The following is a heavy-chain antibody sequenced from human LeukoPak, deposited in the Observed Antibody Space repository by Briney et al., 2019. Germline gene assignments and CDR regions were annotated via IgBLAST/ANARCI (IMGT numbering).Heavy chain of an antibody. CDR3: ARVLRDSRGSYGSDY. CDR1: GFTVSPNY. Sequence: GGSLRLSCAASGFTVSPNYMSWVRQAPGKGLEWVSVIYSGGSTHYADSVKGRFTISRDNSKNTLYLQMNNLRPEDTAVYFCARVLRDSRGSYGSDYWGQGTLVTVSS. CDR2: IYSGGST. J-gene: IGHJ4*02. D-gene: IGHD1-26*01. V-gene: IGHV3-53*01.